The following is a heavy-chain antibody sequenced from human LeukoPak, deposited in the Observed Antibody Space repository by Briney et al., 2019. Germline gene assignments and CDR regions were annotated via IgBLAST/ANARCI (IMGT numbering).Heavy chain of an antibody. CDR3: AKGRRVYDYVWGSYLD. D-gene: IGHD3-16*02. V-gene: IGHV3-43*01. CDR2: ISWDGGST. Sequence: ISWDGGSTYYADSVKGRFTISRDNSKNSLYLQMNSLRTEDTALYYCAKGRRVYDYVWGSYLDWGQGTLVTVSS. J-gene: IGHJ4*02.